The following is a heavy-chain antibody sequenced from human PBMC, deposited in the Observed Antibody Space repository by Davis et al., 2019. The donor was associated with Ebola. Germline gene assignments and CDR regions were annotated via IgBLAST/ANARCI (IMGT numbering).Heavy chain of an antibody. CDR1: VITFSSYA. CDR3: ARELAAAYFDY. J-gene: IGHJ4*02. CDR2: FSGSGGST. V-gene: IGHV3-23*01. D-gene: IGHD6-13*01. Sequence: GESLKISCTDSVITFSSYAMTWVRQAPGKGLEWVSAFSGSGGSTYYADSVKGRFTISRDNAKNSLYLQMNSLRAEDTAVYYCARELAAAYFDYWGQGTLVTVSS.